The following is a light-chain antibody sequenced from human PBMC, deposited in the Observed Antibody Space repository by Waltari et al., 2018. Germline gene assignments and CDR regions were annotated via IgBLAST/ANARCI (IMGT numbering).Light chain of an antibody. CDR3: QQTYSSPYT. Sequence: DIQMTQSPASLSASVGDRVTITCRASKTITSYLNWYQHRPGKPPQLLIFAASRLQNGVPSRFSGSGSGTTFSLTISNVQPEDFATYFCQQTYSSPYTFGQGTKVDIQ. CDR2: AAS. V-gene: IGKV1-39*01. CDR1: KTITSY. J-gene: IGKJ2*01.